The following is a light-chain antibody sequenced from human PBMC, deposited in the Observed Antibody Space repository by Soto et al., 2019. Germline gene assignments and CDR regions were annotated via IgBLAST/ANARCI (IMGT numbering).Light chain of an antibody. CDR1: QSVSGY. V-gene: IGKV3-15*01. J-gene: IGKJ1*01. CDR3: QQYNRWRT. CDR2: RAS. Sequence: EIVLRMSLVTLSLHQEERATLTCRASQSVSGYVAWYQQKPGQAPRLLIYRASTRATGISARFSGSGSGTEFTLTISSLQSEDFAVYYCQQYNRWRTFGQGTKVDI.